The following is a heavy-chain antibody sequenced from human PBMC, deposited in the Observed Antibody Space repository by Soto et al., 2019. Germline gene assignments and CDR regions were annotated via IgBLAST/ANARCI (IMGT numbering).Heavy chain of an antibody. CDR1: GGSIKGSGYF. V-gene: IGHV4-39*01. J-gene: IGHJ5*02. CDR2: LYDNENDRN. Sequence: SETLSLPCTVAGGSIKGSGYFWAWIRQSPGKGLEWIASLYDNENDRNFYSPSLESRVTISADMSKNELSLRGRVVPAADTAVYFCARHGPFWGDTPRWVAPWGQGTQVTVSS. D-gene: IGHD2-21*01. CDR3: ARHGPFWGDTPRWVAP.